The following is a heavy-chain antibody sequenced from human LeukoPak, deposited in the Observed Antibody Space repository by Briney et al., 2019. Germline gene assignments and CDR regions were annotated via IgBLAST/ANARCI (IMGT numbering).Heavy chain of an antibody. V-gene: IGHV4-34*01. D-gene: IGHD3-10*01. CDR3: ARAPKTYGSGSYYPY. CDR1: GGSFSGYY. CDR2: INHSGST. Sequence: SKTLSLTCAVYGGSFSGYYWSWIRQPPGKGLEWIGEINHSGSTNYNPSLKSRVTISVDTSKNQFSLKLSSVTAADTAVYYCARAPKTYGSGSYYPYWGQGTLVTVSS. J-gene: IGHJ4*02.